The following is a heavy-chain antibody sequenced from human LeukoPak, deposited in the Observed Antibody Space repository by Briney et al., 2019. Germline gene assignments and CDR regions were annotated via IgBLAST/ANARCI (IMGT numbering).Heavy chain of an antibody. V-gene: IGHV3-30*04. J-gene: IGHJ6*02. CDR1: GFIFSSYA. Sequence: PGGSLRLSCAASGFIFSSYAMHWVRRAPGKGLEWEAVISFDGGNKYYADSVKGRFTVSRDNSKNTLYLQMNSLRAEDTAVYYCARDEGYCSSTSCYVYGMDVWGQGTTVTVSS. CDR3: ARDEGYCSSTSCYVYGMDV. D-gene: IGHD2-2*01. CDR2: ISFDGGNK.